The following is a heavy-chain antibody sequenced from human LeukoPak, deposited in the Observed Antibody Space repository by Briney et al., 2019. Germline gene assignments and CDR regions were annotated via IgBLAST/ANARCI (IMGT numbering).Heavy chain of an antibody. Sequence: ASVKVSCKASGYTFTGYYMHWVRQAPGQGLEWMGWINPNSGGTNYAQKFQGRVTVTRDTSISTAYMELSRLRSDDTAVYYCARGGWAMVRGLSDYWGQGTLVTVSS. CDR3: ARGGWAMVRGLSDY. V-gene: IGHV1-2*02. D-gene: IGHD3-10*01. J-gene: IGHJ4*02. CDR2: INPNSGGT. CDR1: GYTFTGYY.